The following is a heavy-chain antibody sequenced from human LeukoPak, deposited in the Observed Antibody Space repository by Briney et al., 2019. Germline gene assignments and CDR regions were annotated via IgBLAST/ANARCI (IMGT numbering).Heavy chain of an antibody. CDR2: IYYSGST. Sequence: SETLSLTCTVSGGSISSYYWSWTRQPPGKGLEWIGYIYYSGSTNYNPSLKSRVTISVDTSKNQFSLKLSSVTAADTAVYYCASTYYDILTGRNWFDPWGQGTLVTVSS. J-gene: IGHJ5*02. V-gene: IGHV4-59*01. CDR3: ASTYYDILTGRNWFDP. D-gene: IGHD3-9*01. CDR1: GGSISSYY.